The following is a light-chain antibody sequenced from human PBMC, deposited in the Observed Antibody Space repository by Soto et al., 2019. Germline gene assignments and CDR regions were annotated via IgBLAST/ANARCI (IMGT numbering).Light chain of an antibody. CDR1: QSITGW. V-gene: IGKV1-5*03. CDR2: KAS. CDR3: QQYNSYSPWT. Sequence: DIQMTQSPSTLSASVGDRVTITCRVSQSITGWLAWFHQKPVKAPNLLISKASSLQSGVPSRFSGSGSGTDFTLTISSLLPDDFATYYCQQYNSYSPWTFGQGTKVDI. J-gene: IGKJ1*01.